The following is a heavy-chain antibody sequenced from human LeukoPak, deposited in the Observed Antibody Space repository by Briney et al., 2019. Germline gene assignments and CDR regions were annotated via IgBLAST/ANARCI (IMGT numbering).Heavy chain of an antibody. V-gene: IGHV3-23*01. CDR2: ISGSGGST. J-gene: IGHJ4*02. CDR3: AKDRHYYYGSGSYRGFDY. Sequence: TGGTLRLSCAASGFTFSSYGMSWVRQAPGKGLEWVSAISGSGGSTYYADSVKGRFTISRDNSKNTLYLQMNSLRAEDTAVYYCAKDRHYYYGSGSYRGFDYWGQGTLVTVSS. D-gene: IGHD3-10*01. CDR1: GFTFSSYG.